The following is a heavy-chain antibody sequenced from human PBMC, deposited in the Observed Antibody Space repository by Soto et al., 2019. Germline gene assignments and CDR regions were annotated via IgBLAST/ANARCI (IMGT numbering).Heavy chain of an antibody. CDR1: GFTFSSFA. D-gene: IGHD3-10*01. V-gene: IGHV3-23*01. Sequence: VQMLESGGDLVQPGGSLRLSCEVSGFTFSSFAMNWVRQIPGKGLEWVSTISGSGGSVFYADSVKGRFTISRDNSKSTLNLEMNSLRVEDTGVYYCAKGERFGELSLQPSKYYGMDVWGRGTTVTVSS. CDR3: AKGERFGELSLQPSKYYGMDV. CDR2: ISGSGGSV. J-gene: IGHJ6*02.